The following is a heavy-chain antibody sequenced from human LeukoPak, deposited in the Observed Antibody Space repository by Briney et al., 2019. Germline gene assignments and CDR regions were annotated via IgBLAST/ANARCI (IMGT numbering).Heavy chain of an antibody. D-gene: IGHD2-2*01. V-gene: IGHV4-39*07. J-gene: IGHJ4*02. Sequence: SETLSLTCTVSGGSISSSSYFWGWIRQPPGKGLEWIGSIYYSGSTYYNPSLKSRVTISVDTSKNQFSLKLSSVTAADTAVYYCARDFPAAKEGGYFDHWGQGTLITVSS. CDR1: GGSISSSSYF. CDR3: ARDFPAAKEGGYFDH. CDR2: IYYSGST.